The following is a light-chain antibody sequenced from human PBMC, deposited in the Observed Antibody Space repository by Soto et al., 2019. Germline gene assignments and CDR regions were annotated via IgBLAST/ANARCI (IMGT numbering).Light chain of an antibody. J-gene: IGLJ2*01. CDR2: DVS. CDR3: SSYTSSSTVV. CDR1: SGDVGGYNY. V-gene: IGLV2-14*01. Sequence: QSALTQPASVSGSPGQSITISCTGTSGDVGGYNYVSWYQQHPGKAPKLMIYDVSNRPSGVSNRFSGSKSGNTASLTISGLQXEDEADYYCSSYTSSSTVVFGGGTKLTVL.